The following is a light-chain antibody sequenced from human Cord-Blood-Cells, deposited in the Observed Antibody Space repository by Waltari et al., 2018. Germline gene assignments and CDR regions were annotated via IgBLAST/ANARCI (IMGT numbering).Light chain of an antibody. Sequence: DIVMTQSPLSLPVTPGEPASISCRSSQSLLHSNGYNYLDWYLQKPGQSPQLLIYLGSNRASGVPARFSGSGSGTDFTLKISRVEAEDVGVYYCMQARQTPLTFGQGTKVEIK. CDR3: MQARQTPLT. J-gene: IGKJ1*01. CDR1: QSLLHSNGYNY. V-gene: IGKV2-28*01. CDR2: LGS.